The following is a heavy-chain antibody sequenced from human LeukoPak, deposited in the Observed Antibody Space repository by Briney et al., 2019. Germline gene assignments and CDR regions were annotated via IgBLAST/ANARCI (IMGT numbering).Heavy chain of an antibody. CDR2: VTNSGNTT. J-gene: IGHJ4*02. CDR1: GFTFSDFA. CDR3: ARHRNFGANFAIDY. V-gene: IGHV3-23*01. Sequence: PGGSLRLSCAASGFTFSDFAMSWVRQAPGKGLEWVSGVTNSGNTTYYADSVKGRFTISKDNSKSTLHLQLNGLRAEDTAIYFCARHRNFGANFAIDYWGQGTLVTVSS. D-gene: IGHD4/OR15-4a*01.